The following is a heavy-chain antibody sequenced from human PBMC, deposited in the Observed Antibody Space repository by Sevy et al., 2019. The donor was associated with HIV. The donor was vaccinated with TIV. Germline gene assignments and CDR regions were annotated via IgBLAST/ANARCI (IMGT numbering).Heavy chain of an antibody. CDR3: ARDRACCALDD. J-gene: IGHJ4*02. D-gene: IGHD2-8*01. V-gene: IGHV3-7*01. Sequence: GGSLRLSCVASGFTFSDSWMTWVRQAPGKGLERIAFINEDGSRLGYVDSVRGRFTISRENTKNSLYLQMNSLRAEDTAVYFCARDRACCALDDWGQGTLVTVSS. CDR2: INEDGSRL. CDR1: GFTFSDSW.